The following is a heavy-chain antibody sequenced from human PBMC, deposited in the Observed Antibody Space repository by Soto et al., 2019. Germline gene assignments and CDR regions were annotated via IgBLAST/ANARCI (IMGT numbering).Heavy chain of an antibody. CDR3: ARDRDWNLDY. D-gene: IGHD2-21*02. CDR2: ISTDKGNT. Sequence: ASVKVSCKASGYSFTTYGMTWVRQAPGQGLEWMGWISTDKGNTKYAQNFQSRATLTTDTSTSTAYMELRSLRSDDTAVYYCARDRDWNLDYWGQGTLITVSS. J-gene: IGHJ4*02. V-gene: IGHV1-18*01. CDR1: GYSFTTYG.